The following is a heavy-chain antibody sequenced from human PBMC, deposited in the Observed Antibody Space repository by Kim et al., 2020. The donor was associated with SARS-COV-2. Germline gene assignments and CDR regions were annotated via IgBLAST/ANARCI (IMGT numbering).Heavy chain of an antibody. Sequence: SETLSLTCTVSGGSISGSTYYWGCIRQPPGKGLEWIGSFYYSGTTYYNPSLKSRVTISVDTSKNQVSLKLSSVTAADTAVYYCGPGGSSLGMDVWGQGTTVTVSS. J-gene: IGHJ6*02. CDR2: FYYSGTT. V-gene: IGHV4-39*07. D-gene: IGHD3-10*01. CDR1: GGSISGSTYY. CDR3: GPGGSSLGMDV.